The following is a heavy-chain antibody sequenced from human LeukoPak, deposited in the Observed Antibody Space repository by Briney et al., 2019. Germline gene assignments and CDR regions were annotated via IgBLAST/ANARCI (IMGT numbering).Heavy chain of an antibody. CDR1: GFTFSTYS. J-gene: IGHJ4*02. CDR2: ISSSSSYI. V-gene: IGHV3-21*01. D-gene: IGHD5-18*01. CDR3: ARDRSTNSYAEYFFDY. Sequence: GGSLRLSCAASGFTFSTYSMNWLRQAPGKGLEWVSSISSSSSYIYYADSVKGRFTISRDNAKNSLLLQMNSLRAEDTALYYCARDRSTNSYAEYFFDYWGQGTLVTVSA.